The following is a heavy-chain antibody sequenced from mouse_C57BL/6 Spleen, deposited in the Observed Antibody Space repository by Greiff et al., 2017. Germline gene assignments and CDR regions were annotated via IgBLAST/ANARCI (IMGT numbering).Heavy chain of an antibody. V-gene: IGHV1-78*01. CDR2: IYPRDGST. CDR1: GYTFTDHT. J-gene: IGHJ3*01. Sequence: VQGVESDAELVKPGASVKISCKVSGYTFTDHTIHWMKQRPEQGLEWIGYIYPRDGSTKDNEKFKGKATLTADKSSSTAYMQLNSLTSEDAAVYFCARSGDWGWFAYWGQGTLVTVSA. D-gene: IGHD4-1*01. CDR3: ARSGDWGWFAY.